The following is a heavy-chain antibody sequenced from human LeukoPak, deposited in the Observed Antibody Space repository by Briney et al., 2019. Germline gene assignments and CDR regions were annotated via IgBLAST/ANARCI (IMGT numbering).Heavy chain of an antibody. D-gene: IGHD2/OR15-2a*01. CDR3: ARDCNSGNCYSDS. CDR2: INTYNGNA. J-gene: IGHJ4*02. CDR1: GYTFTTYG. Sequence: GASVNLSCKASGYTFTTYGISCVRQAPGQGLAWMGWINTYNGNANSAQKFQDGVTMTRDTSTSTAYMDLRRLRSDDSAVYYCARDCNSGNCYSDSWGQGPLVSVSS. V-gene: IGHV1-18*01.